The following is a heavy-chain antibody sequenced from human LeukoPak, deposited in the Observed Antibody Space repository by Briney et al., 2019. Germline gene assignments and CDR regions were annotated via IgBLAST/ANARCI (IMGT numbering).Heavy chain of an antibody. CDR2: ISFDGNIK. Sequence: PGGSLRLSCAASGFTFSSYGMHWVRQAPGKGLEWVAVISFDGNIKYYADSVQGRFTTSRDDSKNTLYLQMNSLRAEDTAVYYCAKDLKSYANFDYWGQGTLVTVSS. D-gene: IGHD3-16*01. J-gene: IGHJ4*02. CDR1: GFTFSSYG. V-gene: IGHV3-30*18. CDR3: AKDLKSYANFDY.